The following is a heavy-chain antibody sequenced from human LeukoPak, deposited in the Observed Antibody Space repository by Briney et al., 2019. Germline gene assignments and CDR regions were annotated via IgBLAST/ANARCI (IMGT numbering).Heavy chain of an antibody. V-gene: IGHV4-4*02. CDR2: VELDGRT. D-gene: IGHD3-3*01. CDR1: GGSVINTNW. Sequence: AATLSLTCGVSGGSVINTNWWTWVRQPPGKGLEWIGVVELDGRTTYNPSLESRLTMSVDVSENRVSLKLTSVTAADTAVYYCAREGGFYRALDYSGQGTLVSVSS. J-gene: IGHJ4*02. CDR3: AREGGFYRALDY.